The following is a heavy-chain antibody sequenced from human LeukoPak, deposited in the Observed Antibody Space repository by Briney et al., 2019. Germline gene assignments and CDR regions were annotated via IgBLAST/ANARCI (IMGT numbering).Heavy chain of an antibody. V-gene: IGHV1-18*01. CDR3: ARDTGFDP. D-gene: IGHD2-8*02. CDR2: VSAYNGNT. J-gene: IGHJ5*02. CDR1: GYIFSNHG. Sequence: AGPVKVSCKASGYIFSNHGISWVRQAPGQGLQWMGWVSAYNGNTKYAQNLQDRVTMTTDTSTSTVYMELRSLKADDTAVYYCARDTGFDPWGQGTLVTVSS.